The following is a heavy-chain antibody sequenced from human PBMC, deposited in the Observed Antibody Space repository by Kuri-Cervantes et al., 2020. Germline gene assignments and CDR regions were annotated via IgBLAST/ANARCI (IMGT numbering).Heavy chain of an antibody. CDR1: GGSISSGGYY. CDR2: IYYSGST. V-gene: IGHV4-39*01. CDR3: ARRSWEFEEYYFDY. J-gene: IGHJ4*02. Sequence: SETLSLTCTVSGGSISSGGYYWSWIRQHPGKGLEWIGYIYYSGSTYYNPSLKSRVTISVDTSKNQFSLKLSSVTAADTAVYYCARRSWEFEEYYFDYWGQGTRVTGSS. D-gene: IGHD1-26*01.